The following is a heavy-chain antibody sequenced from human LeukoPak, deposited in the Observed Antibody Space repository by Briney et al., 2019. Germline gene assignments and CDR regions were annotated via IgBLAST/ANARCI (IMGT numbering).Heavy chain of an antibody. Sequence: PGGSLRLSCMASGFTFTSYGMNWVRQARGKGLEWVSSISSSNHIYYADSVRSRFTISRDNAKNSLYLQMNSLRAEDTAVYYCVRAYCSSTRCDYYFDSWGQGTLVTVSS. CDR2: ISSSNHI. V-gene: IGHV3-21*01. CDR3: VRAYCSSTRCDYYFDS. D-gene: IGHD2-2*01. CDR1: GFTFTSYG. J-gene: IGHJ4*02.